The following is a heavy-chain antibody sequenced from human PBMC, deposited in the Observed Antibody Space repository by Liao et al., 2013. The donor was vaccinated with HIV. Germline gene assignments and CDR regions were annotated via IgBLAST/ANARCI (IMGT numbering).Heavy chain of an antibody. CDR3: ARGYFDAVTEHQGSAHFDR. CDR2: ICDSGST. V-gene: IGHV4-34*01. J-gene: IGHJ4*02. CDR1: GGSLSGGCI. Sequence: QVQLQQWGAGLLKPSETLSLTCDVYGGSLSGGCIWNWIRQSPGKGLEWIGEICDSGSTKYNPSLKSRLTLSIDTSKNQFSLKVRSVTAADTATYFCARGYFDAVTEHQGSAHFDRWGQGSLVTVSS. D-gene: IGHD2/OR15-2a*01.